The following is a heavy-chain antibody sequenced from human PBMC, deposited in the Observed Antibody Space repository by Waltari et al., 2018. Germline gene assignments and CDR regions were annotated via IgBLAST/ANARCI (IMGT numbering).Heavy chain of an antibody. V-gene: IGHV4-39*01. CDR3: GRIAFGDDGGYFQY. D-gene: IGHD4-17*01. CDR2: TQYRGST. CDR1: GGSISSNYN. Sequence: QVQLQESGPGLVKPSETLSLTCTVSGGSISSNYNWGWIRQPPGKGLEWMGNTQYRGSTFYNPSLESRVTISLDTSRNQFSLRLSSVYAADTAVYFCGRIAFGDDGGYFQYWGQGTLVTVSS. J-gene: IGHJ1*01.